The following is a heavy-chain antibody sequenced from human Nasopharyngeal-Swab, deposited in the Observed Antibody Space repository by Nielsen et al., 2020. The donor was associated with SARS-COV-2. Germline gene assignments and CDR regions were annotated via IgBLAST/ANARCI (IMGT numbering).Heavy chain of an antibody. V-gene: IGHV3-53*01. J-gene: IGHJ4*02. D-gene: IGHD2-15*01. Sequence: GESLKISCAASGFTFSSYGMSWVRQAPGKGLEWVSVIYSGGSTYYADSVKGRFTISRDNSKNTLYLQMNSLRAEDTAVYYCARATPTYSGGDFDYWGQGTLVTVSS. CDR2: IYSGGST. CDR1: GFTFSSYG. CDR3: ARATPTYSGGDFDY.